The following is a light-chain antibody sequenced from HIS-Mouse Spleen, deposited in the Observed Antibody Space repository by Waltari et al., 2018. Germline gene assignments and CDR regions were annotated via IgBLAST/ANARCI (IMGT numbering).Light chain of an antibody. CDR2: AAS. J-gene: IGKJ1*01. Sequence: DIQLTQSPSFLSASVGDRVTITCRGSQGISSYFAWYQQKPGKAPKLPIYAASTLQSGVPSRFSGSGSGTEFTLTISSLQPEDFATYYCQQLNSYPPTFGQGTKVEIK. V-gene: IGKV1-9*01. CDR1: QGISSY. CDR3: QQLNSYPPT.